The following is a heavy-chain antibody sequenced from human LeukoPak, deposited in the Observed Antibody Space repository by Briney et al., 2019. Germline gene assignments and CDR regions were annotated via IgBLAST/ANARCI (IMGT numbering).Heavy chain of an antibody. Sequence: ASVKVSCKTSGYILNNYGVSWVRQAPGQGLEWMGRISGFNANTDYGQKFQGRVTMTTDTSTSTAYMELRSLRSDDTAVYFCARDAATISDTFDIWGQGTMVTVSS. J-gene: IGHJ3*02. D-gene: IGHD1-26*01. CDR2: ISGFNANT. CDR3: ARDAATISDTFDI. V-gene: IGHV1-18*01. CDR1: GYILNNYG.